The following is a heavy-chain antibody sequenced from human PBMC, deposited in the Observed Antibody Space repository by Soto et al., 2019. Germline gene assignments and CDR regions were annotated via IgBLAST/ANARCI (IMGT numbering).Heavy chain of an antibody. V-gene: IGHV3-21*01. D-gene: IGHD2-21*02. CDR1: GFTFSNYY. J-gene: IGHJ6*02. CDR3: AREETAWPLAYGLDV. CDR2: IRSGRDT. Sequence: GSLRLSCAVSGFTFSNYYVHWVRQAPGKGLEWVSSIRSGRDTFYADSVKGRFSISRDDATSPVSLQMSSLRGEDTAVYFCAREETAWPLAYGLDVWGQGTTVTVSS.